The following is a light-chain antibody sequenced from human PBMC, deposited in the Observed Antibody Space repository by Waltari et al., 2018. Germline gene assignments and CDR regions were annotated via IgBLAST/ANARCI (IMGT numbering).Light chain of an antibody. CDR3: AAWDDSLNGRV. J-gene: IGLJ2*01. V-gene: IGLV1-44*01. Sequence: QSVLTHPPSASGTPGPRVTLSCSGSRSNIGSNPVTWYQQLPGTDPKLLIYSNNQRPSGVPDRFSGSKSGTSAALAISGSQSEDEADYYCAAWDDSLNGRVFGGGTKLTVL. CDR1: RSNIGSNP. CDR2: SNN.